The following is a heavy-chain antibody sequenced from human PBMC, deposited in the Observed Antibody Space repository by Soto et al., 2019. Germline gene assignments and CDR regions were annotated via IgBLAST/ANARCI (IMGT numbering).Heavy chain of an antibody. CDR1: GYIFVNYG. CDR3: AMVALYVTPTPQDV. D-gene: IGHD3-16*01. Sequence: QVQLEQSGDEVKKPGASVKVSCKASGYIFVNYGIAWVRQAPGQGLEWLGWISPYTGNTYYATKVQGRRPLPTDTPTSTAFMELGSLTSADTAVYSCAMVALYVTPTPQDVGGQGTTVTVSS. J-gene: IGHJ6*02. CDR2: ISPYTGNT. V-gene: IGHV1-18*01.